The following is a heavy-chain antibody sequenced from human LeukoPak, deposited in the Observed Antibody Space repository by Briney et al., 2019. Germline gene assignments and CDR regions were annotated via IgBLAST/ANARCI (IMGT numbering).Heavy chain of an antibody. CDR2: INHSGST. V-gene: IGHV4-34*01. J-gene: IGHJ4*02. CDR1: GGSFSGYY. Sequence: PSETLSLTCAVYGGSFSGYYWSWIRQPPGKGLEWIGEINHSGSTNYNPSLKSRVTISVDTSKNQFSLKLSSVTAADTAVYYCATGPPMTYYFDYWGQGTLVTVSS. CDR3: ATGPPMTYYFDY. D-gene: IGHD3-22*01.